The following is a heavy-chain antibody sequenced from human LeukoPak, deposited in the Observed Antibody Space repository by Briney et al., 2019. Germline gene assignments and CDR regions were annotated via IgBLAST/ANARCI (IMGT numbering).Heavy chain of an antibody. D-gene: IGHD3-22*01. CDR1: GGTFSSYA. CDR3: AITGGYSSGYYFDY. Sequence: SVKVSCKASGGTFSSYAISWVRQAPGQGLEWMGRIIPIFGIANYAQKFQGRVTITADKSTSTAYMELSSLRSEDTAVYYCAITGGYSSGYYFDYWGQGILVTVSS. J-gene: IGHJ4*02. CDR2: IIPIFGIA. V-gene: IGHV1-69*04.